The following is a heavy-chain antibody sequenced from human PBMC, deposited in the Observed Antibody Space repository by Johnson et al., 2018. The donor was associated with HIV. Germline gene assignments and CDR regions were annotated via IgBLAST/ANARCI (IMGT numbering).Heavy chain of an antibody. D-gene: IGHD3-22*01. CDR3: VRRFYDSSAFDI. CDR2: IGPGGDT. CDR1: QFNFANYG. J-gene: IGHJ3*02. Sequence: VQLVESGGGVVQPGRSLTLSCAASQFNFANYGMHWVRQATGKGLEWVSTIGPGGDTYYADSVKGRFTISRDKSKNTVYLQMNSLRVEDTAVYYCVRRFYDSSAFDIWGQGTLVTVSS. V-gene: IGHV3-13*01.